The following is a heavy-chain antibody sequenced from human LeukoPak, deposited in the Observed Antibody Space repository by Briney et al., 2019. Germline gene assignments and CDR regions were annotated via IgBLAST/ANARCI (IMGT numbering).Heavy chain of an antibody. D-gene: IGHD1-26*01. CDR1: GYTFTSYY. V-gene: IGHV1-46*01. CDR3: ARVQPWELLLPDY. J-gene: IGHJ4*02. CDR2: INPSGGST. Sequence: ASVKVSCKASGYTFTSYYMHWVRQASGQGLEWMGMINPSGGSTSYAQKFQGRVTMTTDTSTSTAYMELRSLRSDDTAVYYCARVQPWELLLPDYWGQGTLVTVSS.